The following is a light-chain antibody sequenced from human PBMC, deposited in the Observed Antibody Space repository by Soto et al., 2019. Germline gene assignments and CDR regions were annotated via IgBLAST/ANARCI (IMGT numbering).Light chain of an antibody. V-gene: IGKV3-20*01. CDR2: GAS. CDR3: QQYGSSPLT. J-gene: IGKJ4*01. CDR1: QSVSSSY. Sequence: EVVLTQSPATLSLSPGERVTLSCRAGQSVSSSYLAWYQQKPGQAPRLLIYGASSRATGIPDRFSGSGSGTDFTLTISRLEPEDFAVYYCQQYGSSPLTFGGGTKVDIK.